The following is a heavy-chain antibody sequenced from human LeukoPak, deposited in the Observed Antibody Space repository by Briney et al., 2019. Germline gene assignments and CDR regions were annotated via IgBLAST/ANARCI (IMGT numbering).Heavy chain of an antibody. CDR3: AGPTKYFQH. J-gene: IGHJ1*01. CDR2: IYTSGST. Sequence: SETLSLTCTVSGYSISSGYYWGWIRQPAGKGLEWIGRIYTSGSTNYNPSLKSRVTISVDKSKNQFSLRLSSVTAADTAVYYCAGPTKYFQHWGQGTLVTVSS. CDR1: GYSISSGYY. V-gene: IGHV4-61*02.